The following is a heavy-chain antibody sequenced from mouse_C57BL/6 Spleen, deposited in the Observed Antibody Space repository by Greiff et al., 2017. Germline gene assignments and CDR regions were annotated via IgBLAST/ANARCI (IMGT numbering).Heavy chain of an antibody. CDR2: IDPANGNT. V-gene: IGHV14-3*01. CDR1: GFTIKNTY. J-gene: IGHJ1*03. CDR3: ARDYYGSSRWYFDV. Sequence: VQLQQSVAELVRPGASVKLSCTASGFTIKNTYMHWVKQRPEQGLEWIGRIDPANGNTKYAPKFQGKATITADTSSNTAYLQLSSLTSEDTAIYYCARDYYGSSRWYFDVWGTGTTVTVSS. D-gene: IGHD1-1*01.